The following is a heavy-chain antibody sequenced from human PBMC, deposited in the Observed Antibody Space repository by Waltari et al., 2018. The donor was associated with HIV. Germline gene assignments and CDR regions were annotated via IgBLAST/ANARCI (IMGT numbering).Heavy chain of an antibody. CDR3: ARDLKDYDFWSPVDV. Sequence: EVQLVESGGGLVQLGGPLRLSCAASGSTFSPYWRTWVGQAPGKGLEWLANIKQDGSEKYYADSVKGRFTVSRDNNKKSLYLQMSSLRAEDTAVYYCARDLKDYDFWSPVDVWGQGTTVTVSS. D-gene: IGHD3-3*01. J-gene: IGHJ6*02. CDR1: GSTFSPYW. CDR2: IKQDGSEK. V-gene: IGHV3-7*01.